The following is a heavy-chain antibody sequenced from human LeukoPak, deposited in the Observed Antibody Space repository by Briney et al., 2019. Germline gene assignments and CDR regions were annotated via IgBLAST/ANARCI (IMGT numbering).Heavy chain of an antibody. D-gene: IGHD3-10*01. CDR2: ISWNSGSR. CDR1: GFTFDDYA. Sequence: GGSLRLSCAASGFTFDDYAMHWVRQAPGKGLEWVSSISWNSGSRGYADSVKGRFTISRDNSKNTLYLQMGSLRAEDMAVYYCARDYYGSGSYNWFDPWGQGTLVTVSS. J-gene: IGHJ5*02. CDR3: ARDYYGSGSYNWFDP. V-gene: IGHV3-9*03.